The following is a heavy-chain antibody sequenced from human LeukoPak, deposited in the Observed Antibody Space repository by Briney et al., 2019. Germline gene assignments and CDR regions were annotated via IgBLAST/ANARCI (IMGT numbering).Heavy chain of an antibody. CDR2: IIPIFGTA. J-gene: IGHJ4*02. Sequence: ASVKVSCKASGGTFSSYAISWVRQAPGQGLEWMGGIIPIFGTANYAQKFQGRVTITADEFTSTAYMELSSLRSEDTAVYYCAREYYYYDSSGQAYYFDYWGQGTLVTVSS. CDR1: GGTFSSYA. V-gene: IGHV1-69*13. CDR3: AREYYYYDSSGQAYYFDY. D-gene: IGHD3-22*01.